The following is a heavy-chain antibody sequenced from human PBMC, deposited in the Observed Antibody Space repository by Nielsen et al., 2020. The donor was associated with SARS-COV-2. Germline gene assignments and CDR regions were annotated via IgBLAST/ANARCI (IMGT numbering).Heavy chain of an antibody. Sequence: SETLSLTCAVYGGSFSDYHWTWIRQPSGKGLEWIGEISRSGGTNYNPSLQSRVTISEDTSKNQFSLQLHSVTASDTSVYYCATQSVGTDYFDRWGQGILVTVSS. D-gene: IGHD7-27*01. CDR2: ISRSGGT. V-gene: IGHV4-34*01. J-gene: IGHJ4*02. CDR3: ATQSVGTDYFDR. CDR1: GGSFSDYH.